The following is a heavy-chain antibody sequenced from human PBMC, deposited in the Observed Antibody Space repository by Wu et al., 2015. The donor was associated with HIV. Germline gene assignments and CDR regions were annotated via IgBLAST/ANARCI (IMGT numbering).Heavy chain of an antibody. J-gene: IGHJ4*02. Sequence: QVQLLQSGAEVRKAGASVRVSCKTSGYIFTDYYIHWVRQAPGQGLEWMGWINPNSGGTNYAQKFQGRVTLTRDTSIGTAYMELSRLTSDDTAVYYCARGDYANYDFWSAYPSYWGQGTLVTVSS. CDR1: GYIFTDYY. CDR2: INPNSGGT. V-gene: IGHV1-2*02. D-gene: IGHD3-3*01. CDR3: ARGDYANYDFWSAYPSY.